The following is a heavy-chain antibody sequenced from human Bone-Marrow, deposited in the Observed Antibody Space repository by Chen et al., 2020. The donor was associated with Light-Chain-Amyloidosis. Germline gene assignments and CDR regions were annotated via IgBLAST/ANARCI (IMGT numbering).Heavy chain of an antibody. V-gene: IGHV3-43*02. Sequence: EVQLVESGGGVVQPGGSLRLSCAASGFTFDDYSMHWVRQAPGKGLEWVSLISGDGGSIYYSASVKGRFTISRVNSKNSLYLQRNSLRAEGTALYYCAKDKRYNTSCWRVYYYFMDVWGKGTTVTVSS. CDR3: AKDKRYNTSCWRVYYYFMDV. CDR2: ISGDGGSI. D-gene: IGHD6-6*01. CDR1: GFTFDDYS. J-gene: IGHJ6*03.